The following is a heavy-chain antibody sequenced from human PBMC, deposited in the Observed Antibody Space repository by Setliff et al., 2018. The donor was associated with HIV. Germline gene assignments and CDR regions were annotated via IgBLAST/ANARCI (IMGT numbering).Heavy chain of an antibody. CDR1: GFTFSNYW. V-gene: IGHV3-7*01. CDR3: ARDYVWGRRAFDI. D-gene: IGHD3-16*01. Sequence: LRLSCAASGFTFSNYWMSWVRQTPGKGLEWVANIKPDGSEKYYVDSVKGRFTISRDNAENSLYLQMNSLRAEDTAVYYCARDYVWGRRAFDIWGPGTMVTVSS. CDR2: IKPDGSEK. J-gene: IGHJ3*02.